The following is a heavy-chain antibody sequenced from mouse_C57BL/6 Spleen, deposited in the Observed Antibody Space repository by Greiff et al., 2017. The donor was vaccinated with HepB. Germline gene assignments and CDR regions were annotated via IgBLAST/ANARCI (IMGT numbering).Heavy chain of an antibody. Sequence: EVILVESGGGLVRPGGSLKLSCAASGFTFSSYAMSWVRQTPEKRLEWVATISDGGSYTYYPDNVKGRFTISRDNAKNNLYLQMSHLKSEDTAMYYCARRGSVHAMDYWGQGTSVTVSA. J-gene: IGHJ4*01. V-gene: IGHV5-4*03. CDR2: ISDGGSYT. CDR3: ARRGSVHAMDY. CDR1: GFTFSSYA.